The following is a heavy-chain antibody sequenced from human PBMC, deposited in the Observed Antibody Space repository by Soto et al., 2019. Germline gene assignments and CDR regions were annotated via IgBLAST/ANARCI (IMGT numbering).Heavy chain of an antibody. V-gene: IGHV4-59*01. CDR1: GGSISSYY. CDR2: IYYSGST. D-gene: IGHD2-15*01. J-gene: IGHJ5*02. CDR3: ARDARERGGHNWFDP. Sequence: SLTCTVSGGSISSYYWSWIRQPPGKGLEWIGYIYYSGSTNYNPSLKSRVTISVDTSKNQFSLKLSSVTAADTAVYYCARDARERGGHNWFDPWGQGTLVTVSS.